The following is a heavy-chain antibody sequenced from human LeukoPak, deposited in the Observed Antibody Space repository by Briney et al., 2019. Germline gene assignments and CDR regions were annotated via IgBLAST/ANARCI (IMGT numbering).Heavy chain of an antibody. J-gene: IGHJ5*02. Sequence: GGSLRLSCAASGFTVSSNYMSWVRQAPGKGLEWVSAISGSGGSTYYADSVKGRFTISRDNSKNTLYLQMNSLRAEDTAVYSCTADPYYDSSGPPRWFDPWGQGTLVTVSS. CDR2: ISGSGGST. CDR3: TADPYYDSSGPPRWFDP. D-gene: IGHD3-22*01. CDR1: GFTVSSNY. V-gene: IGHV3-23*01.